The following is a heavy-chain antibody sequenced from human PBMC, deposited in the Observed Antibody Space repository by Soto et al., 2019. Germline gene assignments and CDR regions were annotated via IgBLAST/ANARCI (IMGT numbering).Heavy chain of an antibody. CDR2: IYSGGST. CDR3: AQLALWFGEFGRGY. Sequence: PGGSLRLSCAASGFTVSSNYMSWVRQAPGKGLEWVSVIYSGGSTYYADSVKGRFTISRDNSKNTLYLQMNSMRAEDTAVYYCAQLALWFGEFGRGYWGQGALVTVSS. D-gene: IGHD3-10*01. CDR1: GFTVSSNY. J-gene: IGHJ4*02. V-gene: IGHV3-53*01.